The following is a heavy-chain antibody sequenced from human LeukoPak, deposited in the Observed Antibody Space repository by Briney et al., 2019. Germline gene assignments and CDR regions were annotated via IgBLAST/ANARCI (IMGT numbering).Heavy chain of an antibody. CDR1: GGSFSGYY. J-gene: IGHJ4*02. CDR3: ARDKVSAPGFDY. V-gene: IGHV4-4*07. Sequence: PSESLSLTCAVYGGSFSGYYWSWIRQPPGKGLEWIGRIYTSGSTNYNPSLKSRVTMSVDTSKNQFSLKLSSVTAADTAVYYCARDKVSAPGFDYWGQGTLVTVSS. CDR2: IYTSGST.